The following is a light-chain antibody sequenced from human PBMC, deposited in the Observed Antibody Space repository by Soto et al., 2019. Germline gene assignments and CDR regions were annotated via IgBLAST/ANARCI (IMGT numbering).Light chain of an antibody. Sequence: QSVLTQPASVSGSPGQSITISCTGTSSDVGGYNYVSWYQQHPGKAPKLIIYDVFYRPSGVSNRFSGSKSGNTASLTISGLQAEDETDYYCSSYTSSSTLVFGGGTKVTVL. CDR1: SSDVGGYNY. CDR3: SSYTSSSTLV. CDR2: DVF. J-gene: IGLJ2*01. V-gene: IGLV2-14*01.